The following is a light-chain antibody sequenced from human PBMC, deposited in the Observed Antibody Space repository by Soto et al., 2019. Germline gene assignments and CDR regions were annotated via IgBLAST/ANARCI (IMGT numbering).Light chain of an antibody. CDR1: QSISSR. Sequence: DIQMTQSPSTLSASVGDRVTISCRASQSISSRLAWYQQKPGKAPNLLIYKASTLESGVPSRFSGSGSGTEFTLTISSLKPEDFATYYCQQYNSYSRTFGQGTKVDNK. CDR3: QQYNSYSRT. CDR2: KAS. V-gene: IGKV1-5*03. J-gene: IGKJ1*01.